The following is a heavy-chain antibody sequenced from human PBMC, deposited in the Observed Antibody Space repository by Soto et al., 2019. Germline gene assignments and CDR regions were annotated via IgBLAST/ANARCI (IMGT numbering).Heavy chain of an antibody. CDR1: GYTFTSYG. CDR2: ISAYNGNT. CDR3: ARDRPDIVVVPAARRGGYYYMDV. D-gene: IGHD2-2*01. Sequence: ASVKVSCKASGYTFTSYGISWVRQAPGQGLEWMGWISAYNGNTNYAQKLQGRVTMTTDTSTSTAYMELRSLRSDDTAVYYCARDRPDIVVVPAARRGGYYYMDVWGKGTTVTVSS. V-gene: IGHV1-18*01. J-gene: IGHJ6*03.